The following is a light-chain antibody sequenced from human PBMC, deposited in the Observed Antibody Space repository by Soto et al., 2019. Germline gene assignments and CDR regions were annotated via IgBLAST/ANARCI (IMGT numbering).Light chain of an antibody. CDR2: DAS. CDR3: QQYNSYSWT. CDR1: QSISSW. Sequence: DIQMTQSPSTLSASVGDRVTITCRASQSISSWLAWHQQKPGKAPKLLIYDASSLESGVPSRFSGSGSGTEFPLTLRRLQPDEFATYYCQQYNSYSWTFGPGTKVEIK. J-gene: IGKJ1*01. V-gene: IGKV1-5*01.